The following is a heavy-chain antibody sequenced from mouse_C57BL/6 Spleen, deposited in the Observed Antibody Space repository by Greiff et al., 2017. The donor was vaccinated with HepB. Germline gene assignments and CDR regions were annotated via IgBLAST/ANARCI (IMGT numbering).Heavy chain of an antibody. CDR3: ARSGYYGSSYLHYFDY. V-gene: IGHV1-69*01. J-gene: IGHJ2*01. CDR1: GYTFTSYW. Sequence: VQLQQPGAELVMPGASVKLSCKASGYTFTSYWMHWVKQRPGQGLEWIGEIDPSDSYTNYNQKFKGKSTLTVDKSSSTAYMQLSSLTSEDSAVYYCARSGYYGSSYLHYFDYWGQGTTLTVSS. CDR2: IDPSDSYT. D-gene: IGHD1-1*01.